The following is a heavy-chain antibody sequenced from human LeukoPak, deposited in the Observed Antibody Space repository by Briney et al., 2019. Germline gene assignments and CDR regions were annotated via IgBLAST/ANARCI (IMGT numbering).Heavy chain of an antibody. J-gene: IGHJ4*02. D-gene: IGHD6-13*01. CDR3: ARGGRQQQLVLGFVDY. CDR2: INHSGST. CDR1: GGSFSGYY. Sequence: SETLSLTCAVYGGSFSGYYWSWIRQPPGKGLEWIGEINHSGSTNYNPSLKSRVTISVDTSKNQFSLKLSSVTAADTAVYYCARGGRQQQLVLGFVDYWGQGTLVTISS. V-gene: IGHV4-34*01.